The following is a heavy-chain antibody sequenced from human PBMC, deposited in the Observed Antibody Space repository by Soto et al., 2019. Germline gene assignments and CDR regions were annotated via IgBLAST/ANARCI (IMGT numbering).Heavy chain of an antibody. CDR1: GYTFTSYG. Sequence: ASVKVSCKASGYTFTSYGISWVRQAPGQGLEWMGWISAYNGNTNYAQKLQGRVTMTTDTSTSTAYMELRSLRSDDTAVYYCARSLWKQLDPDDAFEIWGHGTMVTVSS. CDR3: ARSLWKQLDPDDAFEI. D-gene: IGHD6-13*01. V-gene: IGHV1-18*01. CDR2: ISAYNGNT. J-gene: IGHJ3*02.